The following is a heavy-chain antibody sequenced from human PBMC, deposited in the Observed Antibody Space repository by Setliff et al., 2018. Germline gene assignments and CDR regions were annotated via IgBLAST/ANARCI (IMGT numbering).Heavy chain of an antibody. D-gene: IGHD2-8*01. CDR3: ARTDGTNLGYFDN. CDR2: INQRESAK. Sequence: PGGSLRLSCSASGFIFNNFWMGWVRQAPGKGLEWVANINQRESAKLYVDSVKGRFTISRDNAENSLYLQMTSLRAEDTAVYYCARTDGTNLGYFDNWGQGTLVTVSS. V-gene: IGHV3-7*03. CDR1: GFIFNNFW. J-gene: IGHJ4*02.